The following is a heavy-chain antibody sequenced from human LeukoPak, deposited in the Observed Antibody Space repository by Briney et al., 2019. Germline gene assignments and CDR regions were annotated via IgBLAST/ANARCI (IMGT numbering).Heavy chain of an antibody. D-gene: IGHD6-6*01. CDR1: GDSISRSLYY. J-gene: IGHJ5*02. CDR3: ARKYPDHWFDP. CDR2: IYYSGST. Sequence: PSETLSLTCTVSGDSISRSLYYWGWIRQPPGKGLEWIGTIYYSGSTYYNPSLKSRVTISVDTSKNQFSLILRSVTAADTAVYYCARKYPDHWFDPWGQGTLVTVSS. V-gene: IGHV4-39*01.